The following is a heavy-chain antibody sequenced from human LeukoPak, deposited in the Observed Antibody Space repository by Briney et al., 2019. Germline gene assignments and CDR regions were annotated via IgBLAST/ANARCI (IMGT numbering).Heavy chain of an antibody. J-gene: IGHJ3*02. CDR1: GFTFSTYD. V-gene: IGHV3-13*04. D-gene: IGHD2-21*01. CDR3: ARLVVGEAHDGFHI. Sequence: PGGSLRLSCAASGFTFSTYDMHWVRQPTGKGLEWVSTIGTAGDTYYPGSVKDRFTISRDNAKNSLYLLMYSLRARDTAVYYCARLVVGEAHDGFHIWGQGPMVTVSS. CDR2: IGTAGDT.